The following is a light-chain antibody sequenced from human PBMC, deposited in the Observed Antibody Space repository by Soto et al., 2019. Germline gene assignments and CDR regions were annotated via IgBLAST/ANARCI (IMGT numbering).Light chain of an antibody. CDR1: QSIGSW. CDR3: QQLASYPLT. CDR2: KAS. V-gene: IGKV1-5*03. Sequence: IQMTQSPSTLSASVGDRVTITCRASQSIGSWLAWYQQKPGKAPKLLIYKASSLESGVPSRFSGSGSGTEFTLTISSLQPDDFATYCCQQLASYPLTFGGGTKVDIK. J-gene: IGKJ4*01.